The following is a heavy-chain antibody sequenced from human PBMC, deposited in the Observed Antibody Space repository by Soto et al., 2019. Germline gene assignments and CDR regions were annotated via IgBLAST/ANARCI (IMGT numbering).Heavy chain of an antibody. CDR3: ARGGSDYEGSGYYQGHV. V-gene: IGHV1-69*12. J-gene: IGHJ6*02. Sequence: QVQLVQSGAEVKKPGSSVKVSCKSSGGTFSNYGFSWVRQAPGQGLECMGVIVPIFGAEHPQKFQGRVTITAXVSXNXVFMELRGLRSEDTAVYYCARGGSDYEGSGYYQGHVWGQGTTVTVSS. D-gene: IGHD3-22*01. CDR1: GGTFSNYG. CDR2: IVPIFGA.